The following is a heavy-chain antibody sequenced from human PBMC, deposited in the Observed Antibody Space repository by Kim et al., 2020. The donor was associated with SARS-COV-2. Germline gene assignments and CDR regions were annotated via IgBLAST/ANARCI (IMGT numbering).Heavy chain of an antibody. V-gene: IGHV3-23*01. Sequence: GGSLRLSCAASRFSIISYSMSWVRQAPGAGLEWVSAISSSGGSTYTADSVKGRFTISRDSFNNTLYLQMNSLRVEDTGIYYCARFGSDWNYWYFGLWGRGAPVTVSS. D-gene: IGHD6-19*01. CDR2: ISSSGGST. CDR3: ARFGSDWNYWYFGL. J-gene: IGHJ2*01. CDR1: RFSIISYS.